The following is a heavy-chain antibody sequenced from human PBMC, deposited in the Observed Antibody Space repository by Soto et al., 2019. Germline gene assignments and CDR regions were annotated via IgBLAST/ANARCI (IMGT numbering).Heavy chain of an antibody. CDR2: SYSSGAT. CDR1: GGSIRGFY. D-gene: IGHD2-8*01. J-gene: IGHJ4*02. CDR3: ARVPFCANACYFDV. Sequence: SETLSLTCTVAGGSIRGFYWSWLRQPAGRGLEGLGRSYSSGATKYNPSLRNRVTMSVDTSTDQYSLNLASMTAAVTAVYFCARVPFCANACYFDVWGQGAEVTVSS. V-gene: IGHV4-4*07.